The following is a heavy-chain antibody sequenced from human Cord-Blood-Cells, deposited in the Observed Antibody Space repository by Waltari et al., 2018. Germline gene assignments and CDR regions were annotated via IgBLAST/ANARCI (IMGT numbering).Heavy chain of an antibody. V-gene: IGHV4-34*01. CDR1: GGSFSGYY. Sequence: QVQLQQWGAGLLKPSETLSLTCAVYGGSFSGYYWSWIRQPPGKGLEWIGEINHSGSTNCNPALKSRVTISVDTSKNQFSLKLSSVTAADTAVYYCARGLPYYYDSSGSRWFDPWGQGTLVTVSS. CDR2: INHSGST. J-gene: IGHJ5*02. D-gene: IGHD3-22*01. CDR3: ARGLPYYYDSSGSRWFDP.